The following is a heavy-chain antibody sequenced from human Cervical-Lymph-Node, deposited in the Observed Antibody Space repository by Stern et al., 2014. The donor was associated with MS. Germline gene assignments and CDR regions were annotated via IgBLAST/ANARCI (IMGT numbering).Heavy chain of an antibody. CDR3: ARGTHCSGGSCYSSDYFDY. Sequence: EMQLVESGGGLVQPGGSLRLSCAASGFTFSSYDMHWVRHATGKGLEWVSAIGTAGDTYYPGSVKGRFTISRENAKNSLYLQMNSLRAGDTAVYYCARGTHCSGGSCYSSDYFDYWGQGTLVTVSS. J-gene: IGHJ4*02. CDR1: GFTFSSYD. V-gene: IGHV3-13*01. D-gene: IGHD2-15*01. CDR2: IGTAGDT.